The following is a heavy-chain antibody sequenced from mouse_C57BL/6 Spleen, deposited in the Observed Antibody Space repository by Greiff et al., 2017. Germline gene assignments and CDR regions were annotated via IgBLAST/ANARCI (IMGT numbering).Heavy chain of an antibody. D-gene: IGHD2-3*01. CDR1: GFNIKDYY. CDR2: IDPEDGET. CDR3: AREEDGYSLAY. Sequence: EVQLQQSGAELVKPGASVKLSCTASGFNIKDYYMHWVKQRTEQGLEWIGRIDPEDGETNYAPKLQGKATITAATSSNTAYLQLSSLTAEDTAVYYGAREEDGYSLAYWGQGTLVTVSA. J-gene: IGHJ3*01. V-gene: IGHV14-2*01.